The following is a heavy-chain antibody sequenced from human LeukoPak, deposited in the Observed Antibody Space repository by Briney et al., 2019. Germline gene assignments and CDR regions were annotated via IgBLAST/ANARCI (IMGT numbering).Heavy chain of an antibody. Sequence: PGGSLRLSCAASGFTFSSYSMNWVRQAPGKGLEWDSSISSSSSYIYYADSVKGRFTISRDNAKNSLYLQMNSLRAEDTAVYYCARDTGGVVPAARFDPWGQGTLVTVSS. CDR1: GFTFSSYS. CDR3: ARDTGGVVPAARFDP. J-gene: IGHJ5*02. V-gene: IGHV3-21*01. CDR2: ISSSSSYI. D-gene: IGHD2-2*01.